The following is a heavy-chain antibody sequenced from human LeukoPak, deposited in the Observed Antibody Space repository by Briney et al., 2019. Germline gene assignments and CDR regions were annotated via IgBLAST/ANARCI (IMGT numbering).Heavy chain of an antibody. CDR3: ARGGASGWYEPFDY. D-gene: IGHD6-13*01. Sequence: GGSLRLSCATSGFTFSTYAMHWVRQAPGKGLEYVSGITNNGGNTYYANSVKGRFTISRDKSKNTLFLQMGSLRPEDMAMYYCARGGASGWYEPFDYWGQGTLVTVSS. CDR1: GFTFSTYA. CDR2: ITNNGGNT. V-gene: IGHV3-64*01. J-gene: IGHJ4*02.